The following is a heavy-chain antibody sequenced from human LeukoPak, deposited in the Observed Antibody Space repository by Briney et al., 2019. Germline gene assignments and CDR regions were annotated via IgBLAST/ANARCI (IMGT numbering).Heavy chain of an antibody. D-gene: IGHD3-22*01. CDR1: GGSISSGGYY. CDR2: IYYSGST. V-gene: IGHV4-31*03. CDR3: AARSGYYYYYYYGMDV. Sequence: PSQTLSLTCTVSGGSISSGGYYWRWIRQHPGKGLEWIGYIYYSGSTYYNPSLKSRVTISVDTSKNQFSLKLSSVTAADTAVYYCAARSGYYYYYYYGMDVWGQGTTVTVSS. J-gene: IGHJ6*02.